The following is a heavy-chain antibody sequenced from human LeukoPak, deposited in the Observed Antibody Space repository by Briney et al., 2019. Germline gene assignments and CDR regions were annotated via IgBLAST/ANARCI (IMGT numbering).Heavy chain of an antibody. CDR2: IKSKTDGGTT. CDR3: ARGLGGQQLGDY. J-gene: IGHJ4*02. V-gene: IGHV3-15*01. CDR1: GFTFSNAW. D-gene: IGHD6-13*01. Sequence: PGGSLRLSCAASGFTFSNAWMSWVRQAPGKGLEWVGRIKSKTDGGTTDYAAPVKGRFTISRDDSKNTLYLQMNSLRADDTALYYCARGLGGQQLGDYWGQGTLVTVSS.